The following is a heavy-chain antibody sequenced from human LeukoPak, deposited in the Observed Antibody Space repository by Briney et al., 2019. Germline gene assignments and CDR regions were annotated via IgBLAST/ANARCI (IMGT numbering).Heavy chain of an antibody. CDR3: AGSKVSGTGTVWVY. CDR2: INPNSDAT. CDR1: GYTFTDYY. D-gene: IGHD3/OR15-3a*01. V-gene: IGHV1-2*06. J-gene: IGHJ4*02. Sequence: ASVKLSCKASGYTFTDYYIHWVRQAPGQGLEWMGLINPNSDATDYPKEFRGRVTMTRDTSISTAYMELSRLRSDDTAVYYCAGSKVSGTGTVWVYWGQGTLVTVSS.